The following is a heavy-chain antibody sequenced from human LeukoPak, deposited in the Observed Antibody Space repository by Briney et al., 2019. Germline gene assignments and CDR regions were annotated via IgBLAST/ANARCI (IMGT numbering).Heavy chain of an antibody. CDR3: ARGYCSGGSCYSWFDP. CDR1: GGSLSGYY. V-gene: IGHV4-34*01. CDR2: INHSGST. J-gene: IGHJ5*02. D-gene: IGHD2-15*01. Sequence: SETLSLTCAVYGGSLSGYYWSWIRQPPGKGLEWIGEINHSGSTNYNPSLKSRVTISVDTSKNQFSLKQSSVTAADTAVYYCARGYCSGGSCYSWFDPWGQGTLVTVSS.